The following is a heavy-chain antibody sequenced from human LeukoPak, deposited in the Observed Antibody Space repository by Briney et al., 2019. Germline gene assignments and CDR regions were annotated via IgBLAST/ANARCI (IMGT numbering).Heavy chain of an antibody. CDR2: INHSGST. D-gene: IGHD6-6*01. V-gene: IGHV4-34*01. Sequence: PSGTLSLTCAVYGGSFSGYYWSWIRQPPGKGREGIGEINHSGSTNYNPSLKSRVTISVDTSKHQFSLKLSSVTAADTAVYYCARGGIAARRGARALDYWGQGTLVTVSS. CDR1: GGSFSGYY. CDR3: ARGGIAARRGARALDY. J-gene: IGHJ4*02.